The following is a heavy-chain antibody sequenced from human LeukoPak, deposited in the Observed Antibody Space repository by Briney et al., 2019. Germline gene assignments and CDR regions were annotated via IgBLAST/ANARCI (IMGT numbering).Heavy chain of an antibody. CDR2: ISGSGGST. CDR1: GFVFSSYW. J-gene: IGHJ5*02. Sequence: PGGSLRLSCAASGFVFSSYWMIWVRQAPGKGLEWVSAISGSGGSTYYADSVKGRFTISRDNSKNTLYLQMNSLRAEDTAVYYCAKGLYCSSTSCPFDPWGQGTLVTVSS. D-gene: IGHD2-2*01. CDR3: AKGLYCSSTSCPFDP. V-gene: IGHV3-23*01.